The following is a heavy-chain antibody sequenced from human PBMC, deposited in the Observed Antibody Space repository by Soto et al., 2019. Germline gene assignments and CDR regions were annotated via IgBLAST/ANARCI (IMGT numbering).Heavy chain of an antibody. CDR3: ARDGGYSYGWLDY. D-gene: IGHD5-18*01. V-gene: IGHV4-59*01. CDR1: GGSISSYY. Sequence: SETLSLTCTVSGGSISSYYWSWIRQPPGKGLEWIGYIYYSGSTNYNPSLKSRVTISVDTSKNQFSLKLSSVTAADTAVYYCARDGGYSYGWLDYWAQGTLVTVSS. J-gene: IGHJ4*02. CDR2: IYYSGST.